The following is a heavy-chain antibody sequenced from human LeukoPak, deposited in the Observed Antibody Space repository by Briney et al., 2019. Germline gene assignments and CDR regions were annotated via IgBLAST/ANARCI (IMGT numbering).Heavy chain of an antibody. CDR2: IYTSGST. D-gene: IGHD3-22*01. CDR1: GGPISSYY. Sequence: SETLSLTCTVSGGPISSYYWSWIRQPAGKGLEWIGRIYTSGSTNYNPSLKSRVTMSVDTSKNQFSLKLSSVTAADTAVYYCARSYYDSSGYYGYFDLWGRGTLVTVSS. CDR3: ARSYYDSSGYYGYFDL. J-gene: IGHJ2*01. V-gene: IGHV4-4*07.